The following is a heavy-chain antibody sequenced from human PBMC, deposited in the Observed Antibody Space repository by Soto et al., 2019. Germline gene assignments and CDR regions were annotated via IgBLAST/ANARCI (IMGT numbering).Heavy chain of an antibody. CDR2: INPSGGSP. J-gene: IGHJ4*02. V-gene: IGHV1-46*01. CDR1: GYTFTSRY. CDR3: ARDRETGGFFYFQY. D-gene: IGHD2-15*01. Sequence: ASVKVSCKESGYTFTSRYRQWVQQENGQGLEWMGVINPSGGSPDYAQKFQGRVTMTRDTSTSTVYMELSSLRSEDTAVYYCARDRETGGFFYFQYWGQGTLVTVSS.